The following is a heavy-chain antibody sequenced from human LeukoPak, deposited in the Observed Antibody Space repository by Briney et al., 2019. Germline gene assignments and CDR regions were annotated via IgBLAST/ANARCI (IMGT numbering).Heavy chain of an antibody. CDR1: GYTFTGYY. V-gene: IGHV1-2*02. CDR3: AREQNSYCSGGSCYSSPNFDY. J-gene: IGHJ4*02. CDR2: INPNSVGT. D-gene: IGHD2-15*01. Sequence: ASVKVSCKASGYTFTGYYMHWVRQAPGQGLEWMGWINPNSVGTNYAQKFQGRVTMTRDTSISTAYMELSRLRSDDTAVYYCAREQNSYCSGGSCYSSPNFDYWGQGTLVTVSS.